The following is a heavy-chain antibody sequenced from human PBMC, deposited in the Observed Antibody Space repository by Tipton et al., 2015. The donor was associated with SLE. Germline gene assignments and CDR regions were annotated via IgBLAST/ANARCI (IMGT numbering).Heavy chain of an antibody. Sequence: SLRLSCAASGFTFSTYGMHWARQAPGKGLEWVAVIWYDGSNKDYADSVRGRFTISRDNSENTLYLQMNSLRAEDTAVYYCARDQFHDSSGGYYGAARGTVDYWGQGTLVTVSS. V-gene: IGHV3-33*08. CDR2: IWYDGSNK. J-gene: IGHJ4*02. D-gene: IGHD3-22*01. CDR3: ARDQFHDSSGGYYGAARGTVDY. CDR1: GFTFSTYG.